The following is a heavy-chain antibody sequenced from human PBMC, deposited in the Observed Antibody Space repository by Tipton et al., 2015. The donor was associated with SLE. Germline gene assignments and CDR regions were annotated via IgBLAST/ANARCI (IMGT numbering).Heavy chain of an antibody. CDR3: AKSSGFRERGSFDY. V-gene: IGHV3-33*06. CDR2: IWYDGSNK. J-gene: IGHJ4*02. D-gene: IGHD3-10*01. CDR1: GFTFSSYG. Sequence: SLRLSCAASGFTFSSYGMHWVRQAPGKGLEWVAVIWYDGSNKYYADSVKGRFTISRDNSKNTLYLQMNSLRAEDTAVYYCAKSSGFRERGSFDYWGQGTLVTVSS.